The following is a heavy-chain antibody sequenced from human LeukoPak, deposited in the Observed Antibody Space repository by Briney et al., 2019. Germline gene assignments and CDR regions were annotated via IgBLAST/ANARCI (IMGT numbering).Heavy chain of an antibody. Sequence: GSLRLSCAASGFTFSSYAMSWVRQAPGKGLEWVSTFSDSGGSTYYADSVKGRFTISRDNSKSTLFLQMSSLRAEDTAVYYCAKDDPPYCSGGSCYSYWGQGTLVTVSS. D-gene: IGHD2-15*01. J-gene: IGHJ4*02. CDR3: AKDDPPYCSGGSCYSY. CDR1: GFTFSSYA. CDR2: FSDSGGST. V-gene: IGHV3-23*01.